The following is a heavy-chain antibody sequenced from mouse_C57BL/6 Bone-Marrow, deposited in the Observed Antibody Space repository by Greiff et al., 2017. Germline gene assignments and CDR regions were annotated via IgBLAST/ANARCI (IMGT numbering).Heavy chain of an antibody. CDR2: INPNNGGT. CDR3: ARGVT. Sequence: EVQLQQSGPELVKPGASVEISCKASGYTFTDYYMNWVKQSHGKSLEWIGDINPNNGGTSYNQKFKGKATLTVDTSSSTAYMELRSLTSEDSAVYYFARGVTWGQGTLVTVSA. J-gene: IGHJ3*01. V-gene: IGHV1-26*01. D-gene: IGHD2-2*01. CDR1: GYTFTDYY.